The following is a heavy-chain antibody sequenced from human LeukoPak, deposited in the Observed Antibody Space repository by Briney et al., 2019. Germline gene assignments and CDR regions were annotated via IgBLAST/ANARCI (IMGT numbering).Heavy chain of an antibody. J-gene: IGHJ6*03. D-gene: IGHD6-6*01. CDR2: IIPIFGTA. V-gene: IGHV1-69*13. Sequence: GASVKVSCKASGYTFTSYDINWVRQATGQGLEWMGGIIPIFGTANYAQKFQGRVTITADESTSTAYMELSSLRSEDTAVYYCASGAARLYYYYYMDVWGKGTTVTVSS. CDR1: GYTFTSYD. CDR3: ASGAARLYYYYYMDV.